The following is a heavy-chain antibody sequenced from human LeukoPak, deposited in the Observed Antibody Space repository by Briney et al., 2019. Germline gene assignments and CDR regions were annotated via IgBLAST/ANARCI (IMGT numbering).Heavy chain of an antibody. CDR1: GYSISSGYY. CDR3: ARPARYYYGSGSYYFDY. Sequence: PSETLSLTCAVSGYSISSGYYWSWIRQPPGKGLEWIGEINHSGSTNYNPSLKSRVTISVDTSKNQFSLKLSSVTAADTAVYYCARPARYYYGSGSYYFDYWGQGTLVTVSS. D-gene: IGHD3-10*01. CDR2: INHSGST. V-gene: IGHV4-34*01. J-gene: IGHJ4*02.